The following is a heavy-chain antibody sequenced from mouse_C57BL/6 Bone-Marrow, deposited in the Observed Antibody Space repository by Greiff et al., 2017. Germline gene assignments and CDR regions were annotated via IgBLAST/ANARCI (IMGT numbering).Heavy chain of an antibody. D-gene: IGHD2-5*01. Sequence: VQLQQPGAELLKPGASVKLSCKASGYTFTSSWMHWVKQRPGRGLEWIGRIDPNSGGTKYNEKFKSKATLTVDKPSSTAYMQLSSLTSEDSAVYYCARRNSNYDWYFDVWGTGTTVTVSS. CDR3: ARRNSNYDWYFDV. V-gene: IGHV1-72*01. CDR1: GYTFTSSW. CDR2: IDPNSGGT. J-gene: IGHJ1*03.